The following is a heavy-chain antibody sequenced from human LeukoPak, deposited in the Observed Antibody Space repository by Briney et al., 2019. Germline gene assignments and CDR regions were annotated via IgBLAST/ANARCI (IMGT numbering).Heavy chain of an antibody. D-gene: IGHD1-1*01. CDR2: IFHTGIT. V-gene: IGHV4-59*01. CDR1: GASIKSYF. Sequence: SETLSLTCSVSGASIKSYFWNWIRQPPGKGLEWIGYIFHTGITSYNPSLRSRVTISIDTSEKQVSLNVSSVTAADTAEYFCASTDDIVIVPGTTPPYVRHWGRGTLVTVSS. J-gene: IGHJ1*01. CDR3: ASTDDIVIVPGTTPPYVRH.